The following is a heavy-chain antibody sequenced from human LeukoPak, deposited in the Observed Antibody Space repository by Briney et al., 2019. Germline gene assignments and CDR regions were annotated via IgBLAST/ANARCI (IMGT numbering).Heavy chain of an antibody. CDR2: IIPIFGTA. Sequence: SVKVSCKASGYTFTSYGISWVRQAPGQGLEWMGGIIPIFGTANYAQKFQGRVTITADESTSTAYMELSSLRSEDTAVYYCARATRYCSSTSCYAHYYYYGMDVWGQGTTVTVSS. J-gene: IGHJ6*02. CDR3: ARATRYCSSTSCYAHYYYYGMDV. CDR1: GYTFTSYG. D-gene: IGHD2-2*01. V-gene: IGHV1-69*13.